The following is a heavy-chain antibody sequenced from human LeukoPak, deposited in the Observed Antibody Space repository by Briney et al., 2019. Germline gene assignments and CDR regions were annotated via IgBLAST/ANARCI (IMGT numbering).Heavy chain of an antibody. CDR2: IYHTGAT. CDR3: ARGLWLTISANWFDP. CDR1: GCSISNGYF. Sequence: PSETLSLTCAVSGCSISNGYFCVWIRQPPGKGLEWIGSIYHTGATYYNPSLRSPVTISVDTSKNQFSLEVNSVTAADTAVYYCARGLWLTISANWFDPWGQGTLVTVSS. V-gene: IGHV4-38-2*01. J-gene: IGHJ5*02. D-gene: IGHD3-9*01.